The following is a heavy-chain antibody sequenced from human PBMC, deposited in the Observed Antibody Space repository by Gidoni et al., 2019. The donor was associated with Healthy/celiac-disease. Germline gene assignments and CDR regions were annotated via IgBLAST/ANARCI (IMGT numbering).Heavy chain of an antibody. CDR2: IKSKTDGGTT. CDR1: GFTFRNAW. D-gene: IGHD3-22*01. J-gene: IGHJ6*02. CDR3: TTEETYYYDSSGYWGDGMDV. V-gene: IGHV3-15*07. Sequence: EVQLVESGGGLVKPGGSLRLSCAASGFTFRNAWMNWVRQAPGKGLEWVGRIKSKTDGGTTDYAAPVKGRFTISRDDSKNTLYLQMNSLKTEDTAVYYCTTEETYYYDSSGYWGDGMDVWGQGTTVTVSS.